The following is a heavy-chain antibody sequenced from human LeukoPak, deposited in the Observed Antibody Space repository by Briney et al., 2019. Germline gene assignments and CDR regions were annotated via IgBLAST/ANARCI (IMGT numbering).Heavy chain of an antibody. V-gene: IGHV3-21*01. J-gene: IGHJ4*02. CDR1: GFTFSSYS. CDR2: ISSSSSYI. CDR3: ARDDYGDYVGSMDY. D-gene: IGHD4-17*01. Sequence: GGSLRLSCAASGFTFSSYSMNWVRQAPGKGLEWVSSISSSSSYIYYADSVKGRFTISRDNAKNPLYLQMNSLRAEDTAVYYCARDDYGDYVGSMDYWGQGTLVTVSS.